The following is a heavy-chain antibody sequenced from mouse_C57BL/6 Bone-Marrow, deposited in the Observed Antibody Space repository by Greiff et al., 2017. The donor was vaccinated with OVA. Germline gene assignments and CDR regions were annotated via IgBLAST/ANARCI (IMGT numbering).Heavy chain of an antibody. J-gene: IGHJ4*01. CDR1: GYTFTSYW. CDR3: ARYHYTYAMDY. Sequence: QVQLQQSGAELVKPGASVKMSCKASGYTFTSYWITWVKQRPGQGLEWIGDIYPGSGSTNYNEKFKSKATLTVDTSSSTAYMQLSSLTSEDSAVYYCARYHYTYAMDYWGQGTSVTVSS. CDR2: IYPGSGST. V-gene: IGHV1-55*01. D-gene: IGHD2-12*01.